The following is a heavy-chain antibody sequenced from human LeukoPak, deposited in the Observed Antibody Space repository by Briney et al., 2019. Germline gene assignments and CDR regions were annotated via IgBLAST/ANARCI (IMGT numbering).Heavy chain of an antibody. J-gene: IGHJ6*02. D-gene: IGHD2-15*01. CDR1: GSTFGNYG. Sequence: GGSLRLSCAASGSTFGNYGMHWVRQAPGKGLEWLAVTSYDGSNEYYADSVKGRFTISRDNSKNTLYLQMNSLSAEDTALYYCAKDRGSYYYGMDVWGQGTTVAVS. V-gene: IGHV3-30*18. CDR2: TSYDGSNE. CDR3: AKDRGSYYYGMDV.